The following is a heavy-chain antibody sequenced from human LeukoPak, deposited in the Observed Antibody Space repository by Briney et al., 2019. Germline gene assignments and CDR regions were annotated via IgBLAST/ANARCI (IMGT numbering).Heavy chain of an antibody. CDR2: INHSGST. CDR3: ARGLPPDY. V-gene: IGHV4-34*01. Sequence: SETLSLTCAVYGGSFSGYYWSWIRQPPGKGLEWIGEINHSGSTNYNPSLKSRVTISVDTSKNQFSLKLSSVTAADTVVYYCARGLPPDYWGQGTLVTVSS. J-gene: IGHJ4*02. CDR1: GGSFSGYY.